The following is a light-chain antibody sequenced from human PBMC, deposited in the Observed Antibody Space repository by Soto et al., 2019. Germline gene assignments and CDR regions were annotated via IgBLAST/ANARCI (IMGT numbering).Light chain of an antibody. CDR1: NSDVGRYDY. J-gene: IGLJ1*01. V-gene: IGLV2-11*01. CDR2: DVT. Sequence: QSVLTQPPSVSGSPGQAVTFSCTGTNSDVGRYDYVSWYQQLPGEAPKLIIYDVTKRPSGVPTRFSGSKSGNTASLTISGLQAEDEADHFCSSFAGSYTHVFGSGTKVTVL. CDR3: SSFAGSYTHV.